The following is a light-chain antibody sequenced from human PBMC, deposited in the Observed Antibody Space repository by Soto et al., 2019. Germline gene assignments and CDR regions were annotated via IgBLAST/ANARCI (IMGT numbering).Light chain of an antibody. CDR3: QHSYSTPRT. CDR1: QSISSY. CDR2: AAS. V-gene: IGKV1-39*01. Sequence: DIQMTQSPSSLSASEGDRVTITCRASQSISSYLNWYQQKPGRAPKLLIYAASSLQSGVPSRISGSGSGTEFTLTISSLQPEYFATYYCQHSYSTPRTFGQGTKLEIK. J-gene: IGKJ2*02.